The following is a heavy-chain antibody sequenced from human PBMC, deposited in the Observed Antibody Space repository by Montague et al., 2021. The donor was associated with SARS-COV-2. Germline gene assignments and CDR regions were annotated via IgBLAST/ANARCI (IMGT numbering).Heavy chain of an antibody. CDR3: ATTIYDYVWGTRVEFDY. Sequence: PALVKPTQTLTLTCTFSGFSLSTSRMCVSWIRQPPGKALEWLALIDWDDDKYYSTSLKTRLTISKDTSKNQVVLTMTNMDPVDTATYYCATTIYDYVWGTRVEFDYWGQGTLVTVSS. J-gene: IGHJ4*02. CDR2: IDWDDDK. CDR1: GFSLSTSRMC. V-gene: IGHV2-70*01. D-gene: IGHD3-16*01.